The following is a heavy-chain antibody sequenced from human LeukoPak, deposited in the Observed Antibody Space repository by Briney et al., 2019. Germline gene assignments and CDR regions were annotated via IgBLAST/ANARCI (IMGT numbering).Heavy chain of an antibody. J-gene: IGHJ4*01. CDR1: GFTFSSYA. CDR2: ISWDGDSL. Sequence: PGGSLRLSCAASGFTFSSYAMSWVRQVPGKGPEWVSGISWDGDSLGYADSVKGRFTISRDNAKKSLYLQMNGLRVDDTAVYFCAKVAESLQLWSETYFDSWGPGTLVTVSS. V-gene: IGHV3-9*01. CDR3: AKVAESLQLWSETYFDS. D-gene: IGHD2-21*01.